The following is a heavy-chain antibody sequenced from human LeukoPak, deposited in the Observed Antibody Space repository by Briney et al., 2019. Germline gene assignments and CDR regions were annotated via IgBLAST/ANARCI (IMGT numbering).Heavy chain of an antibody. CDR3: ARAVAGSALGDY. Sequence: PSETLSLTCTVSGGSISSGGYYWSWIRQHPGKGLEWIGYIYYSGSTYYNPSLKSRVTISVDTSKNQFSLKLSSVTAADTAVYYCARAVAGSALGDYWGQGTLVTVSS. CDR1: GGSISSGGYY. V-gene: IGHV4-31*03. CDR2: IYYSGST. D-gene: IGHD3-10*01. J-gene: IGHJ4*02.